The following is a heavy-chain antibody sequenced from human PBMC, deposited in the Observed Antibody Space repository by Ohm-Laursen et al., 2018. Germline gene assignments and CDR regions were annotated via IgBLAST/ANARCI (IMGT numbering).Heavy chain of an antibody. CDR3: ARGPVLVRGMDV. D-gene: IGHD3-3*02. CDR2: IYSGGST. CDR1: GFTVSSNY. Sequence: GSLRLSCTASGFTVSSNYMSWVRQAPGKGLEWVSVIYSGGSTYYADSVKGRFTISRDNSKNTLYPQMNSLRAEDTAVYYCARGPVLVRGMDVWGQGTTVTVSS. V-gene: IGHV3-53*01. J-gene: IGHJ6*02.